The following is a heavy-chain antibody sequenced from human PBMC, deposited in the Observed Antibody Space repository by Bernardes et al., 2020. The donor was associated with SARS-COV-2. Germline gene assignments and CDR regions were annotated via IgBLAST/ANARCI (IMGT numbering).Heavy chain of an antibody. J-gene: IGHJ4*02. CDR1: GFSFSTYS. D-gene: IGHD6-19*01. Sequence: VGSLRLSCAASGFSFSTYSMNWVRQAPGKGLEWVSYISTSSGAIYYADSVKGRFTISRDNAKNSLFLQMNSLRAEDTAVYYCARAGPRYSSGSSDYWGQGTLVTVSS. CDR3: ARAGPRYSSGSSDY. V-gene: IGHV3-48*01. CDR2: ISTSSGAI.